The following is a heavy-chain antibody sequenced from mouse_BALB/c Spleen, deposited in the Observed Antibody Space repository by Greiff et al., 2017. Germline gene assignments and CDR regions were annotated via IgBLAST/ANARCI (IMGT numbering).Heavy chain of an antibody. V-gene: IGHV5-12-2*01. J-gene: IGHJ4*01. CDR2: ISNGGGST. Sequence: EVQLQESGGGLVQPGGSLKLSCAASGFTFSSYTMSWVRQTPEKRLEWVAYISNGGGSTYYPDTVKGRFTISRDNAKNTLYLQMSSLKSEDTAMYYCARPLRDYAMDYWGQGTSVTVSS. CDR1: GFTFSSYT. CDR3: ARPLRDYAMDY.